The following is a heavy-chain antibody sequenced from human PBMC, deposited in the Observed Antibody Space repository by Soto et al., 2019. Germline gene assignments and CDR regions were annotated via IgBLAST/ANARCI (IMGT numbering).Heavy chain of an antibody. CDR3: AARSGHTAMADGL. CDR2: MYYSGST. CDR1: GGSISSDGNY. D-gene: IGHD5-18*01. Sequence: QVQLQESGPGLVKPSQTLSLTCTVSGGSISSDGNYWSWIRQHPGKGLEWIGYMYYSGSTYYNPSLKSRVTISVDTSKNQFSLKLSSVTAADTAVYYCAARSGHTAMADGLWGRGTLVTVSS. V-gene: IGHV4-31*03. J-gene: IGHJ2*01.